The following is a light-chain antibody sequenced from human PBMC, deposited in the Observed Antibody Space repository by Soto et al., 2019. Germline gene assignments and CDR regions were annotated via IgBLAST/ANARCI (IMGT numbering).Light chain of an antibody. V-gene: IGKV1-6*01. CDR1: QGIRND. J-gene: IGKJ4*01. Sequence: AIQMTQSPSSLSASVGDRVTITCRASQGIRNDLSWYQQKPGKAPELLIYVASTLQSGVPSRFSGSGSGTDFTLTISSLQPEDFATYYCLQDYNYPLTFGGGTKVEIK. CDR2: VAS. CDR3: LQDYNYPLT.